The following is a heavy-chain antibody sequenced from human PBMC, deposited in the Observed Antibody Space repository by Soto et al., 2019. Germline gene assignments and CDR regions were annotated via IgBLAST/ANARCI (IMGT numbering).Heavy chain of an antibody. Sequence: GGSLRLSCAASGFTFSSYSMKWVRQAPGKGLEWVSSISSGSTYIHYADSMRGRVTISRDDAENSLYLQMNSLRADDTAIYYCVRGGAVAWNGLGGIDAWGQGTLVTVAS. D-gene: IGHD1-1*01. J-gene: IGHJ5*02. V-gene: IGHV3-21*01. CDR2: ISSGSTYI. CDR1: GFTFSSYS. CDR3: VRGGAVAWNGLGGIDA.